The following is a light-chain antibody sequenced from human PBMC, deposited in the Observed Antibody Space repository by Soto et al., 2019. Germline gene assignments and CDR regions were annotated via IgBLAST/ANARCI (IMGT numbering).Light chain of an antibody. CDR2: GAS. Sequence: DIQVTQSPSSLSASIGDRVTITCRASQNISRYLNWYQHKTGKAPKVLIYGASSLQSGVPSRFSGSGSGADFTLTITSLQPEDFATYYCQHTYSIPHTFGQGTKVEIK. J-gene: IGKJ1*01. CDR3: QHTYSIPHT. CDR1: QNISRY. V-gene: IGKV1-39*01.